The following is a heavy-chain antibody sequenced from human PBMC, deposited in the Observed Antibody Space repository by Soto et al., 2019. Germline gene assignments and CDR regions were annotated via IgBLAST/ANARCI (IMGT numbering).Heavy chain of an antibody. CDR3: AKSRVDSGRGYFDL. CDR2: IGTTGGDT. J-gene: IGHJ2*01. Sequence: EVQLLESGGGLVQPGGSLRLSCAASGFTFSIYPMSWVRQTPEKGLEWVSTIGTTGGDTYYADSVRGRSTISSDDSENTLYLQMRRRSAEESAVYYCAKSRVDSGRGYFDLWGRGTLVTVSS. V-gene: IGHV3-23*01. D-gene: IGHD6-25*01. CDR1: GFTFSIYP.